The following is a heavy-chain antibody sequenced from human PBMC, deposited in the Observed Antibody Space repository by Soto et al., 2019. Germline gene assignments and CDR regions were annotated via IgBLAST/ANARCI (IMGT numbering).Heavy chain of an antibody. CDR3: ARGYGSGRGDAFDI. J-gene: IGHJ3*02. CDR2: ISSSSSYI. D-gene: IGHD3-10*01. Sequence: EVQLVESGGGLVKPGGSLRLSCAASGFTFSSYSMNWVRQAPGKGLEWVSSISSSSSYIYYPDSVKGRFTISRDNAKNSLYLQMNSLRAEDTAVYYCARGYGSGRGDAFDIWGQGTMVTVSS. V-gene: IGHV3-21*01. CDR1: GFTFSSYS.